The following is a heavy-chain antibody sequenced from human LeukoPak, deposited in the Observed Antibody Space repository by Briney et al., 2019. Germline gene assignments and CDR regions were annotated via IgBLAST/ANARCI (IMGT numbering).Heavy chain of an antibody. V-gene: IGHV4-59*01. CDR3: ARGGYDILTGYYPHDAFDI. J-gene: IGHJ3*02. CDR1: GGSISNYY. CDR2: IYYSGST. D-gene: IGHD3-9*01. Sequence: SETLSLTCTVSGGSISNYYWTWIRQPPGKGLEWIGYIYYSGSTNYNPSLKSRVTISVDTSKNRFSLELSSVTAADTAVYYCARGGYDILTGYYPHDAFDIWGQGTMVTVSS.